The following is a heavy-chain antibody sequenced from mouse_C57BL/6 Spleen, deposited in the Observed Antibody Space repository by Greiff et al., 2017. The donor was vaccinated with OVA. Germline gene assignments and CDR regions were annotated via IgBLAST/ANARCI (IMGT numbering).Heavy chain of an antibody. J-gene: IGHJ4*01. D-gene: IGHD2-4*01. Sequence: QVQLKQSGAELARPGASVKLSCKASGYTFTSYGISWVKQRTGQGLEWIGEIYPRSGNTYYNEKFKGKATLTADKSSSTAYMELRSLTSEDSAVYFCARKMGDYDYHYYAMDYWGQGTSVTVSS. CDR3: ARKMGDYDYHYYAMDY. V-gene: IGHV1-81*01. CDR2: IYPRSGNT. CDR1: GYTFTSYG.